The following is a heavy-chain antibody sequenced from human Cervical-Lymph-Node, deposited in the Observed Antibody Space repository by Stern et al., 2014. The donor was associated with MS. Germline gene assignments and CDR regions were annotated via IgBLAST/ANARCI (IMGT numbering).Heavy chain of an antibody. CDR1: GGTFSNFA. CDR2: IIPMFDTA. J-gene: IGHJ4*02. D-gene: IGHD3-3*01. Sequence: QEQLVQSGAEVKKPGSSVKVSCKTSGGTFSNFAFNWVRQAPGQGLEWMGGIIPMFDTADYAQNFQGRATITADESTNTTYMDLSSLKSEDTAVYYCARGSTYYDFWTAYYGHLEFWGQGTPVTVST. V-gene: IGHV1-69*01. CDR3: ARGSTYYDFWTAYYGHLEF.